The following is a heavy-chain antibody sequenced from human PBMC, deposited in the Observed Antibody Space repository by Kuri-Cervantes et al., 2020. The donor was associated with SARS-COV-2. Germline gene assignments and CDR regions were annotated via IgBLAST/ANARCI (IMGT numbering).Heavy chain of an antibody. D-gene: IGHD2-8*01. V-gene: IGHV1-18*01. J-gene: IGHJ5*02. CDR3: AKPEHCVYGVCYTARIVGTTYS. Sequence: ASVKVSCKTSGYTFSTYGVSWVRQAPGRGLQWVGSINTYNGNTNYAQILQGRVTMTTDTSTSTAFMELRGLRSFDTAVYYCAKPEHCVYGVCYTARIVGTTYSWGQGALVTVSS. CDR2: INTYNGNT. CDR1: GYTFSTYG.